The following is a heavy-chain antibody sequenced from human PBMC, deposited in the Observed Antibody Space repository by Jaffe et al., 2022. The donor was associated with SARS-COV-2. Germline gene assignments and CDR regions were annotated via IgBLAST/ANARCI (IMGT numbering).Heavy chain of an antibody. CDR1: GFSFSSYA. D-gene: IGHD4-17*01. V-gene: IGHV3-23*01. Sequence: EVHLLESGGGLIQPGGSLRLSCAASGFSFSSYAISWVRQAPGKGLEWVSGITGSGDNTYYADSVKGRFTISRDNSKNTLYLQMNSLRAEDTAVYYCAKFQPSTTVTIEGDHWGQGTLVTVSS. CDR3: AKFQPSTTVTIEGDH. CDR2: ITGSGDNT. J-gene: IGHJ4*02.